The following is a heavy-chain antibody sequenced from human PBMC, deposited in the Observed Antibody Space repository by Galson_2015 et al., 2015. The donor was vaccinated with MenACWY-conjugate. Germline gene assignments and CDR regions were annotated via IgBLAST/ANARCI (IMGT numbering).Heavy chain of an antibody. V-gene: IGHV4-31*03. D-gene: IGHD2-21*01. CDR1: GASLSSGGYY. J-gene: IGHJ6*03. Sequence: TLSLTCSVSGASLSSGGYYWSWIRQHPGKGLEWIGHIHYSGRNYCNPSLQSRISMSVDNSKNQFSLTLTSVNAADTAVYYCARDGYCGGDCFSTDRAYYYYMDVWGRGTTVTVYS. CDR2: IHYSGRN. CDR3: ARDGYCGGDCFSTDRAYYYYMDV.